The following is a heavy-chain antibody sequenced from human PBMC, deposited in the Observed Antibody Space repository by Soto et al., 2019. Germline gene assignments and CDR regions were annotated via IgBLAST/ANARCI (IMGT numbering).Heavy chain of an antibody. D-gene: IGHD4-17*01. CDR2: VYYSGST. CDR3: ARDGENGDYRDAFDI. Sequence: SETLSLTCTVSGGSISSYYWSWIRQPPGKGLEWIGYVYYSGSTNYNPSLKSRVTISVETSKNQFSLKLSSVTAADTAVYYCARDGENGDYRDAFDIWGQGTMVTVSS. CDR1: GGSISSYY. J-gene: IGHJ3*02. V-gene: IGHV4-59*01.